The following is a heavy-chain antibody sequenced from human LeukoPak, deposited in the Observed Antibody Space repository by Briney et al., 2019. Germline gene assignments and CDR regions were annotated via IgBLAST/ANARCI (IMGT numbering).Heavy chain of an antibody. CDR3: AKDGLYYDGSEHVYYFDS. D-gene: IGHD3-22*01. Sequence: GGSLRLSCAASGFTFSRSAMAWVRQGPGTGLEFVASIIYSGGATYYADSVKGRFTISRDNSKNTLYLQMNSLRAEDTALYYCAKDGLYYDGSEHVYYFDSWGQGTLVTVSS. CDR1: GFTFSRSA. CDR2: IIYSGGAT. V-gene: IGHV3-23*01. J-gene: IGHJ4*02.